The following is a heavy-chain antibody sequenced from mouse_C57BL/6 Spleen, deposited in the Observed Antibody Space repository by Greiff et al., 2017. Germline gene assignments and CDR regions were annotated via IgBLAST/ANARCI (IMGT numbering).Heavy chain of an antibody. J-gene: IGHJ2*01. V-gene: IGHV3-8*01. CDR3: ARSPGDDGYYPYYFDY. CDR2: ISYSGST. CDR1: GYSITSDY. Sequence: EVQLVESGPGLAKPSQTLSLTCSVTGYSITSDYWNWIRKFPGNKLEYMGYISYSGSTYYNPSLKSRISITRDTSKNQYYLQLNSVTTEDTATYYCARSPGDDGYYPYYFDYWGQGTTLTVSS. D-gene: IGHD2-3*01.